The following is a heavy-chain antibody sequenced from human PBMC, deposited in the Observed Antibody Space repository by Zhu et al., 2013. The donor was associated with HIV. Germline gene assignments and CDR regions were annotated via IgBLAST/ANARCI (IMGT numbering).Heavy chain of an antibody. CDR1: GYTFTSYD. CDR3: AREYYYDSSGYPNYYYYGMDV. J-gene: IGHJ6*02. Sequence: QVQLVQSGAEVKKPGASVKVSCKASGYTFTSYDINWVRQATGQGLEWMGWMNPNSGNTGYAQKFQGRVTMTRNTSISTAYMELSSLRSEDTAVYYCAREYYYDSSGYPNYYYYGMDVWGQGTTVTVSS. V-gene: IGHV1-8*01. CDR2: MNPNSGNT. D-gene: IGHD3-22*01.